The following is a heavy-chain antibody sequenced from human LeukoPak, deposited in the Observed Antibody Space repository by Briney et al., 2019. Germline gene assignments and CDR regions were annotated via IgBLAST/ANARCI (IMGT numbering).Heavy chain of an antibody. D-gene: IGHD2-8*01. CDR3: ARVPRPYCANGVCDYYHGMDV. Sequence: SQTLSLTCAVSGGSISSGGYSWSWIRQPPGKGLEWIGYIYHSGSTYYNPSLKSRVTISVDTSKNQFSLKLSSVTAADTAVYYCARVPRPYCANGVCDYYHGMDVWGQGTTVTVSS. V-gene: IGHV4-30-2*01. CDR1: GGSISSGGYS. CDR2: IYHSGST. J-gene: IGHJ6*02.